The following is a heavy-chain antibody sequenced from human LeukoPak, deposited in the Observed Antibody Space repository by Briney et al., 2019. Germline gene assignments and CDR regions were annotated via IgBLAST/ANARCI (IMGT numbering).Heavy chain of an antibody. Sequence: GGSLRLSCAASGFTFSSYWMSWVRQAPGKGLEWVANIKQDGSEKYYVDSVKGRFTMSRDNAKNSLYLQMNSLRAEDTAVYYCARDLSGYSSGWYTYFDYWGQGTLVTVSS. CDR2: IKQDGSEK. D-gene: IGHD6-19*01. CDR3: ARDLSGYSSGWYTYFDY. J-gene: IGHJ4*02. V-gene: IGHV3-7*01. CDR1: GFTFSSYW.